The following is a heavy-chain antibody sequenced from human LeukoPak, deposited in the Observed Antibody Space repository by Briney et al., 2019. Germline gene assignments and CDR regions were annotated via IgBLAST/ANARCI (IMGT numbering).Heavy chain of an antibody. CDR3: ARDIAAAVDY. CDR2: INSAGIST. D-gene: IGHD6-13*01. J-gene: IGHJ4*02. V-gene: IGHV3-74*01. Sequence: GGSLRLSCEASGFTFWTYWMHWVRQAPGKGLVWVSRINSAGISTNYADSVKGRFTISRDNAKNTLYLQMNSLRAEDTAIYYCARDIAAAVDYWGQGTLVTVSS. CDR1: GFTFWTYW.